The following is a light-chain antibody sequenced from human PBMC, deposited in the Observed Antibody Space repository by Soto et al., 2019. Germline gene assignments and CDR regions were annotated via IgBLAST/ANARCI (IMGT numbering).Light chain of an antibody. CDR2: GAS. V-gene: IGKV3-20*01. CDR3: QQYGSSPRT. CDR1: QSVSSSY. Sequence: EIVLTQSRGTLSLSPGERATLSCRASQSVSSSYLAWYQQKRGQAPSLLMYGASRRATGIPERFSGSGSGTDFTLTISRLEPEDFAVYYCQQYGSSPRTFGQGTKVDIK. J-gene: IGKJ1*01.